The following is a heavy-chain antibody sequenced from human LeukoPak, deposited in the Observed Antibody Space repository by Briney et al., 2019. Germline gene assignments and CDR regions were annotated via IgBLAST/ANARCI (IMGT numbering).Heavy chain of an antibody. Sequence: PSETLSLTCAVSSYSFTSGYYWGWLRQPPGKGLEWIGSFYYAGNTYYNPSLKSRVTVSVDTSNNQLSLKLTSATAADTAVYYCARGQGYFDLWGRGTLVSVSS. CDR1: SYSFTSGYY. CDR3: ARGQGYFDL. J-gene: IGHJ2*01. CDR2: FYYAGNT. V-gene: IGHV4-38-2*01.